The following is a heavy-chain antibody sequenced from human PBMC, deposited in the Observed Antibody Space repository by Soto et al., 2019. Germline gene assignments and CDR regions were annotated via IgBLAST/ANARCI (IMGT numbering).Heavy chain of an antibody. V-gene: IGHV4-39*01. J-gene: IGHJ3*02. Sequence: TSETLSLTCTVSGGSIRSSTYYWGWMRQPPGKGLEWIASFFIGGNTYYNPSLKSRVTISVDTSKNQFSLKLSSVTAADTAVYYCARGGVLRYFDWGVAFDTWGQGTMVTVSS. CDR2: FFIGGNT. CDR3: ARGGVLRYFDWGVAFDT. D-gene: IGHD3-9*01. CDR1: GGSIRSSTYY.